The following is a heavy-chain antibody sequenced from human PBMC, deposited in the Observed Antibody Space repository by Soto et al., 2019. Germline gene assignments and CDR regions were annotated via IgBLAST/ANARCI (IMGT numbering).Heavy chain of an antibody. CDR3: ARKLELRGSYYYYYDMDV. Sequence: ASVKVSCKASGYTFTDYYMHWVRQAPGQGLEWMGWINPNSGGTNYAQKFQGRVTMTRDTSISTAYMELSRLRSDDTAVYYCARKLELRGSYYYYYDMDVWGQGPTVTVSS. J-gene: IGHJ6*02. CDR2: INPNSGGT. D-gene: IGHD1-7*01. V-gene: IGHV1-2*02. CDR1: GYTFTDYY.